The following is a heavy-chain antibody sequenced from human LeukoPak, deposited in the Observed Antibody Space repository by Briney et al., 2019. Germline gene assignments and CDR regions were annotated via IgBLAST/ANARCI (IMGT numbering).Heavy chain of an antibody. CDR1: GGSFSGYY. Sequence: SETLSLTCAVYGGSFSGYYWSWIRQPPGKGLEWIGEINHSGSTNYNPSLKSRVTISVDTSKNQFSLKLSSVTAADTAVYYCARERGIAAAGSNIPFDYWGQGTLVTVSS. J-gene: IGHJ4*02. D-gene: IGHD6-13*01. CDR3: ARERGIAAAGSNIPFDY. V-gene: IGHV4-34*01. CDR2: INHSGST.